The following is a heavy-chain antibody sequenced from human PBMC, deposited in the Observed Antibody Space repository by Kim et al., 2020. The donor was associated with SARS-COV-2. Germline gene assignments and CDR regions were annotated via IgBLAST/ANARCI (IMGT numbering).Heavy chain of an antibody. D-gene: IGHD3-9*01. J-gene: IGHJ5*02. CDR1: GYTFTSYG. CDR2: ISAYNGNT. CDR3: ARDPYDILTGYYNENWFDP. Sequence: ASVKVSCKASGYTFTSYGISWVRQAPGQGLEWMGWISAYNGNTNYAQKLQGRVTMTTDTSTSTAYMELRSLRSDDTAVYYCARDPYDILTGYYNENWFDPWGLGTLVTVSS. V-gene: IGHV1-18*04.